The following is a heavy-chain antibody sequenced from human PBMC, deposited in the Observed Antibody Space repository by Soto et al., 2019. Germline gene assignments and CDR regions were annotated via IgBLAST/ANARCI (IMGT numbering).Heavy chain of an antibody. CDR2: ISFDGSNK. J-gene: IGHJ4*02. CDR3: ARGPSSLTRFDY. CDR1: GFTFSSYA. D-gene: IGHD2-2*01. Sequence: LRLSCAASGFTFSSYAMKWVRQAPGKGLEWVAVISFDGSNKYYADSVKGRFTISRDNSKNTLYLQMNSLRAEDTAVYFCARGPSSLTRFDYWGQGTLVTVSS. V-gene: IGHV3-30-3*01.